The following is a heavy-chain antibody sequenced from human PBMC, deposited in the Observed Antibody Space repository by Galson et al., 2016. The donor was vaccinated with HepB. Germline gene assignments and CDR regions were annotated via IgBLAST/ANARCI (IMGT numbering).Heavy chain of an antibody. J-gene: IGHJ4*02. Sequence: QSGAEVKKPGESLTISCKASGYDLLSYWIGWVRQMPGKGLEWMGIIYPRDPDTRYSPSVQGLVTISVDKSINTAHLQWTSLKASDTGMYYCARLDEMATSPWGQGTLVTVSS. V-gene: IGHV5-51*01. CDR1: GYDLLSYW. D-gene: IGHD5-24*01. CDR2: IYPRDPDT. CDR3: ARLDEMATSP.